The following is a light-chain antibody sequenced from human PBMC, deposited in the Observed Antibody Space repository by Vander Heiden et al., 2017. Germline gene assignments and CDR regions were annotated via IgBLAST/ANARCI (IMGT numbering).Light chain of an antibody. J-gene: IGKJ5*01. Sequence: EIVLTQSPATLPLYAGERATRSCRASQTVRRYLAWYQQKPGQAPRLLIYDAFNRATGLPARFSGSGSGTDFTLTISSLEPEDFAVYYCQQRSDWPVTFGQGTRLEIK. CDR2: DAF. CDR3: QQRSDWPVT. CDR1: QTVRRY. V-gene: IGKV3-11*01.